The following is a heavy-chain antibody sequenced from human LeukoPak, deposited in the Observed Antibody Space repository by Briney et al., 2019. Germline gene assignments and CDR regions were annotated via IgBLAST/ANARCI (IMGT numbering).Heavy chain of an antibody. J-gene: IGHJ5*02. V-gene: IGHV4-59*01. CDR3: ARDRKGYYGSGGRRNWFDP. Sequence: PSETLSLTCSVSGASFSDYYWSWVRQPPGKGLEWIGYVYYTGSTSYNPSLKSRVTISVDTSKSQFSLNLISVTAADTAIYYCARDRKGYYGSGGRRNWFDPWGQGTLVTVSS. CDR2: VYYTGST. CDR1: GASFSDYY. D-gene: IGHD3-22*01.